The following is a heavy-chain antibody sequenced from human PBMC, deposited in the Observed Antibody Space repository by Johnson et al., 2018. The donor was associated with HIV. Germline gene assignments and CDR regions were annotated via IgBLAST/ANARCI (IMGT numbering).Heavy chain of an antibody. CDR2: IKSKTDGWTT. V-gene: IGHV3-15*01. J-gene: IGHJ3*02. D-gene: IGHD2-15*01. CDR1: GFTFTNAW. CDR3: TTPGDRWYTLVGEAAFDI. Sequence: VQLVESGGGVVRPGGSPRLSCAASGFTFTNAWMSWVRQAPGKGREWVGHIKSKTDGWTTDDAAPVQGRFSTSRDDSKNTLYLQMNSLKTEDTAVYYCTTPGDRWYTLVGEAAFDIWGQGTMVTVSS.